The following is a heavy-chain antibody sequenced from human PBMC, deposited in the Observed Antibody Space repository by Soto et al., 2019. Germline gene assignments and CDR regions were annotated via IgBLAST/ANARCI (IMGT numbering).Heavy chain of an antibody. CDR3: ARSSLRGVFGP. CDR2: IYHSGTT. J-gene: IGHJ5*02. D-gene: IGHD3-10*01. Sequence: SETLSLTCAVSGNSISSGYYWDWIRQPPGKGLEWIGRIYHSGTTSYNPSLKSRVTISVDTSKNQFYLKVNSVTAADTAVYYCARSSLRGVFGPWGQGTLVTVSS. CDR1: GNSISSGYY. V-gene: IGHV4-38-2*01.